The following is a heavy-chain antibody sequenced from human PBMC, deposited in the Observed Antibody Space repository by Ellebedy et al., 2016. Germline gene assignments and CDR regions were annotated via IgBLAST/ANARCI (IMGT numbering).Heavy chain of an antibody. D-gene: IGHD3-16*01. CDR3: ARSHFGGSYGMDV. CDR2: IIPILGIA. Sequence: ASVKVSCKASGGPFSSYAISWVRQAPGQGLEWMGRIIPILGIANYAQKFQGRVTITADKSTSTAYMELSGLRSEDTAVYYCARSHFGGSYGMDVWGQGTTVTVSS. V-gene: IGHV1-69*04. CDR1: GGPFSSYA. J-gene: IGHJ6*02.